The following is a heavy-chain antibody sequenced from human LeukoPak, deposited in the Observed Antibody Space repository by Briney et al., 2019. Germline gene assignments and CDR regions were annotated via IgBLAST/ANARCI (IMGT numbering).Heavy chain of an antibody. Sequence: SVKVSCKASGGTFSSYAISWVRQAPGQGLEWMGGTIPIFGTANYAQKFQGRVTITADESTSTAYMELSSLRSEDTAVYYCARLTWALSGYYTGIDDDYWGQGTLVTVSS. V-gene: IGHV1-69*13. CDR1: GGTFSSYA. D-gene: IGHD3-3*01. CDR3: ARLTWALSGYYTGIDDDY. CDR2: TIPIFGTA. J-gene: IGHJ4*02.